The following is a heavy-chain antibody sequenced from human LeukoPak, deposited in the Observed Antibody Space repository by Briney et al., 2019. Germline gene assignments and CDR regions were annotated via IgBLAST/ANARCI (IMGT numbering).Heavy chain of an antibody. V-gene: IGHV1-2*02. J-gene: IGHJ4*02. CDR3: AKTYCGGDCYPTIHFDY. CDR2: INPNSGGT. D-gene: IGHD2-21*02. CDR1: GYTFTCYY. Sequence: GASVKVSCKASGYTFTCYYMHWVRQAPGQGLEWMGWINPNSGGTNYAQKFQGRVTITRDTSISTAYMELSRLRSDDTAVYYCAKTYCGGDCYPTIHFDYWGQGTLVTVSS.